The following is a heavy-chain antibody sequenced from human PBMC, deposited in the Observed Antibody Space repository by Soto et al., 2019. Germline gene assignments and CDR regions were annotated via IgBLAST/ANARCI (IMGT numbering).Heavy chain of an antibody. CDR1: GLCFSQYS. CDR3: ANFPSYSSSTCVDY. CDR2: INDRSNYI. Sequence: GSLRLSCPASGLCFSQYSMNWVRQPPGKGLEWVSSINDRSNYIYYADSVKGRFTNSRDNAKKSLYLQMNSLRPDDTAMYYCANFPSYSSSTCVDYWGRGTLVTVSS. V-gene: IGHV3-21*01. D-gene: IGHD1-26*01. J-gene: IGHJ4*02.